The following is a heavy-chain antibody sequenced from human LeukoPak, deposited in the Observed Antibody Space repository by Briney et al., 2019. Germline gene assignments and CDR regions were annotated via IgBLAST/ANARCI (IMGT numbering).Heavy chain of an antibody. V-gene: IGHV4-30-4*08. Sequence: PSETLSLTCTVSGGSISSGDYYWSWIRQPPGKGLEWIGYIYYSGSTYYNPSLKSRVTISVDTSKNQFSLKLSSVTAADTAVYYCARGIRSITIFGVVIEGYFDLWGRGTLVTVSS. J-gene: IGHJ2*01. D-gene: IGHD3-3*01. CDR2: IYYSGST. CDR1: GGSISSGDYY. CDR3: ARGIRSITIFGVVIEGYFDL.